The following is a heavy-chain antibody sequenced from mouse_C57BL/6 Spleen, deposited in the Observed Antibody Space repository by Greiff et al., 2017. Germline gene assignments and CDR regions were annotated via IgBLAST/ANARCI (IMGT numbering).Heavy chain of an antibody. CDR2: IDPSDSYT. CDR3: ASYSNLGGFAY. D-gene: IGHD2-5*01. J-gene: IGHJ3*01. CDR1: GYTFTSYW. Sequence: QVQLQQSGAELVRPGTSVKLSCKASGYTFTSYWMHWVKQRPGQGLEWIGVIDPSDSYTNYNQKFKGKATLTVDTSSSTAYMQLSSLTSEDSAVYYCASYSNLGGFAYWGQGTLVTVSA. V-gene: IGHV1-59*01.